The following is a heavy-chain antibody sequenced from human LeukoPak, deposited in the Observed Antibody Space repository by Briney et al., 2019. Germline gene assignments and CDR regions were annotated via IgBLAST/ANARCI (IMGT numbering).Heavy chain of an antibody. D-gene: IGHD6-19*01. CDR2: INHSGST. CDR3: ARGYSSYDY. J-gene: IGHJ4*02. Sequence: SETLSLTCAVYGGSFSGYYWSWIRQPPGKGLEWIGEINHSGSTNYNPSLMSRVTISVDTSKSQFSLKLSSVTAADTAVYYCARGYSSYDYWGQGTLVTVSS. V-gene: IGHV4-34*01. CDR1: GGSFSGYY.